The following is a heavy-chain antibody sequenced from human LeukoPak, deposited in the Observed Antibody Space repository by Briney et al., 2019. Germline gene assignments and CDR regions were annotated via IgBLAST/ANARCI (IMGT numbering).Heavy chain of an antibody. CDR3: ARVNGAPDWFDP. J-gene: IGHJ5*02. CDR1: GFTFSSYA. V-gene: IGHV3-23*01. Sequence: PGGSLRLSCAAPGFTFSSYAMSWVRQAPGKGLEWVSAISGSGGSTYYADSVKGRFAISRDNSKNTLYLQMNSLRAEDTAVYYCARVNGAPDWFDPWGQGTLVTVSS. D-gene: IGHD1-26*01. CDR2: ISGSGGST.